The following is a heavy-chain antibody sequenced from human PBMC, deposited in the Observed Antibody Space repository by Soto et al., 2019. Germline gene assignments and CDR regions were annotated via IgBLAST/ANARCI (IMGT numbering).Heavy chain of an antibody. CDR3: ARDDKGYGDVDC. J-gene: IGHJ4*02. V-gene: IGHV4-30-4*01. Sequence: SETLSLTCTVSGGSISSGDSYWSWIRQSPGKGLEWIGYIYHSGATYYNPSLQSRLTMSIDTSKSQFSLGLTSVTAADTAVYYCARDDKGYGDVDCWGQGALVTVSS. CDR1: GGSISSGDSY. CDR2: IYHSGAT. D-gene: IGHD4-17*01.